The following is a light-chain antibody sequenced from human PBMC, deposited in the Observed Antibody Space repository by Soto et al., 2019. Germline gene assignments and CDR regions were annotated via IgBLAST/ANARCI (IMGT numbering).Light chain of an antibody. CDR2: GAS. CDR1: QSVSRSY. J-gene: IGKJ1*01. V-gene: IGKV3-20*01. Sequence: IVMTQSPGTLSLSPWERATLSCGASQSVSRSYVAWYQQKPGQAPRLLIYGASIRDTGIPNSFSGSGAGTDGTRTSSSLQPDDFATDYCQQYNSHPWTFGQGTKVDIK. CDR3: QQYNSHPWT.